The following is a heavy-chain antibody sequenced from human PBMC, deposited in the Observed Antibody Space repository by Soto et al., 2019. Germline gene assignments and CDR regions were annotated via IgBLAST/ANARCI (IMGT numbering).Heavy chain of an antibody. CDR1: GGTFSSYT. CDR2: IIPIFGTA. J-gene: IGHJ4*02. V-gene: IGHV1-69*13. Sequence: SVKVSCKASGGTFSSYTISWVRQAPGQGLEWMGGIIPIFGTANYAQKFQGRVTITADESTSTAYMELSSLRSEDTAVYYCARGAIAAADFDYWGQGTLVTVSS. D-gene: IGHD6-13*01. CDR3: ARGAIAAADFDY.